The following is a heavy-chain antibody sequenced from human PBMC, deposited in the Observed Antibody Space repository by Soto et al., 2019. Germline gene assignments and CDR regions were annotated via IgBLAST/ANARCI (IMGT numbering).Heavy chain of an antibody. D-gene: IGHD3-3*01. V-gene: IGHV3-23*01. CDR3: AKDWSSITVCSAYYFDY. CDR2: ISGSGGST. CDR1: GFTFSSYA. Sequence: GGSLRLSCAASGFTFSSYAMSWVRQAPGKGLEWVSAISGSGGSTYYADSVKGRFTISRDNSKNTLYLQMNSLRAEDTAVYYCAKDWSSITVCSAYYFDYWGQGTLVTVSS. J-gene: IGHJ4*02.